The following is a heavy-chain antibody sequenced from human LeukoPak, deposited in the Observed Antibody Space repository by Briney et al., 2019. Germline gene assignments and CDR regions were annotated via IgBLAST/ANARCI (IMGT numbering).Heavy chain of an antibody. Sequence: KSSETLSLTCAVYGGSFSGYYWSWIRQPPGKGLEWIGEINHSGSTNYNPSLKSRVTISVDTSKNQFSLKLSSVTAADTAVYYCARGLVWLLRFDYWGQGTLVTVSS. CDR3: ARGLVWLLRFDY. J-gene: IGHJ4*02. CDR1: GGSFSGYY. V-gene: IGHV4-34*01. CDR2: INHSGST. D-gene: IGHD3-22*01.